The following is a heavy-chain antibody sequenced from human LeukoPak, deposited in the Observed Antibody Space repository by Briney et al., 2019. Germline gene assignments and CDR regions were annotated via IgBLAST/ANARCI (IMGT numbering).Heavy chain of an antibody. CDR3: TRRTRIAAGVYNIDF. CDR1: GGSISGYY. V-gene: IGHV4-4*09. Sequence: SETLSLTCTVSGGSISGYYWNWIRQPPGKGPEWLGYIYPSGNSDYNPPLKSRVSMSVDTSKKQISLRLSSVTAADTAVYYCTRRTRIAAGVYNIDFWGQGTLVTVSS. D-gene: IGHD6-25*01. J-gene: IGHJ4*02. CDR2: IYPSGNS.